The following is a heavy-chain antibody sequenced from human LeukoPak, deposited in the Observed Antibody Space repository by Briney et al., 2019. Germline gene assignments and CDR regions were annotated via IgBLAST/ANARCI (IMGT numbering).Heavy chain of an antibody. J-gene: IGHJ4*02. D-gene: IGHD3-9*01. CDR1: GFTFSDYY. CDR3: ARGVYYDILTGYYNWDYFDY. V-gene: IGHV3-11*04. Sequence: GGSLRLSXAASGFTFSDYYMSWIRQAPGKGLEWVSYISSSGSTIYYADSVKGRFTISRDNAKNSLYLQMSSLRAEDTAVYYCARGVYYDILTGYYNWDYFDYWGQGTLVTVSS. CDR2: ISSSGSTI.